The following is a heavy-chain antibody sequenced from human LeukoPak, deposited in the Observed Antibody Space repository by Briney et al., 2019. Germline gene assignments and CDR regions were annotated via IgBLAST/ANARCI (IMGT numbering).Heavy chain of an antibody. D-gene: IGHD3-10*01. CDR1: GDSVSSNSAA. Sequence: SQTLSLACAISGDSVSSNSAAWDWIRQSPSRGLEWLGRTYYRSKWFYDYAVSVKSRITINPDTSKNQFSLLLDSVTPEDTAVYYCTRDSGLGNDAFDVWGQGTMVTVSS. CDR2: TYYRSKWFY. V-gene: IGHV6-1*01. CDR3: TRDSGLGNDAFDV. J-gene: IGHJ3*01.